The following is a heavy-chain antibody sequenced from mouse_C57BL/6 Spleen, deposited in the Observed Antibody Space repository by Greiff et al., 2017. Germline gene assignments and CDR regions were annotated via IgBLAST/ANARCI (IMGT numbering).Heavy chain of an antibody. J-gene: IGHJ1*03. V-gene: IGHV1-52*01. CDR2: IDPSDSET. Sequence: QVQLQQPGAELVRPGSSVKLSCKASGYTFTSYWMHWVKQRPIQGLEWIGNIDPSDSETHYNQKFKDKATLTVDKSSSTAYMQLSSLTSEDSAVYYCERLGGSYWYFEGWGTGTTVTVSS. CDR1: GYTFTSYW. D-gene: IGHD1-1*02. CDR3: ERLGGSYWYFEG.